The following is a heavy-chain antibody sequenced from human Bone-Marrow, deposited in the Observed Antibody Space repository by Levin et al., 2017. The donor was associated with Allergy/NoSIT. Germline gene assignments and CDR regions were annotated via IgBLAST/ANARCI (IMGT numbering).Heavy chain of an antibody. J-gene: IGHJ5*01. CDR2: MNPSSGAT. Sequence: ASVKVSCKASGYTFTNSDINWERQAAGQGLEWMGWMNPSSGATAYAQKFRDRVSMTRNTSINTAYMELSSLTSEDTAVYYCARDFGSWGQGSLVTVSS. CDR1: GYTFTNSD. CDR3: ARDFGS. V-gene: IGHV1-8*01.